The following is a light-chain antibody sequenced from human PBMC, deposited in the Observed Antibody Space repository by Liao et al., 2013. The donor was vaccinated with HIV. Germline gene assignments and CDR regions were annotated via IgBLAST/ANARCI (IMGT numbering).Light chain of an antibody. V-gene: IGLV3-21*04. CDR2: NDR. Sequence: SYVLTQPPSVSVAPGKTAMITCGGNNIGSKSVHWYQQKPGQAPLLVMYNDRDRPSGIPERFSGSNSGNTATLTISRVEAGDEADYYCQVWDSSSDHVVFGGGTKLTVL. CDR3: QVWDSSSDHVV. CDR1: NIGSKS. J-gene: IGLJ2*01.